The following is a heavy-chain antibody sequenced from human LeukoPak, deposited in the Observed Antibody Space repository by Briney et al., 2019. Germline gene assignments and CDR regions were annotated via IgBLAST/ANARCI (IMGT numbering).Heavy chain of an antibody. CDR2: MNPNSGNT. CDR1: GYTFTSYD. V-gene: IGHV1-8*01. D-gene: IGHD6-19*01. CDR3: ARGPSSGNWFDP. Sequence: GASVKVSCKASGYTFTSYDINWVRRATGQGLEWMGWMNPNSGNTGYAQKFQGRVTMTRNTSISTAYMELSSLRSEDTAVYYCARGPSSGNWFDPWGQGTLVTVSS. J-gene: IGHJ5*02.